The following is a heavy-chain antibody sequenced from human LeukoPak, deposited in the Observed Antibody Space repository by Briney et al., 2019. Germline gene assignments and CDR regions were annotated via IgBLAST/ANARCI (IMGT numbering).Heavy chain of an antibody. Sequence: SETLSLTCTVSGGSISNYYWSWLRQPPGKGLEWIGYIYYSGITNYNPSLKSRVTISVDTSKNQFSLKLSSETAADTAVYYCARVGSAVTTDFDCWGQGTLVTVSS. CDR2: IYYSGIT. D-gene: IGHD4-17*01. CDR1: GGSISNYY. J-gene: IGHJ4*02. CDR3: ARVGSAVTTDFDC. V-gene: IGHV4-59*01.